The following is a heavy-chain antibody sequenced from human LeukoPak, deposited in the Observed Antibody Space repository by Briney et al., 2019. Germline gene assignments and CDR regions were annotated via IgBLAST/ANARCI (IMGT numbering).Heavy chain of an antibody. V-gene: IGHV4-59*08. CDR3: ARHGGDYWYNWFDP. J-gene: IGHJ5*02. CDR2: IYYSGST. D-gene: IGHD4-17*01. CDR1: GGSISSYY. Sequence: SETLSLTCTVSGGSISSYYWSWIRQPPGKGLEWIGYIYYSGSTNYNPSLKSRVTISVDTSKNQFSLKLSSVTAADTAVYYCARHGGDYWYNWFDPWGQGTLVTVPS.